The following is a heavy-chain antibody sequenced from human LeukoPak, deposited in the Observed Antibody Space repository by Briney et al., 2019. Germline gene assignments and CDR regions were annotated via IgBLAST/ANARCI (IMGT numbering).Heavy chain of an antibody. V-gene: IGHV4-59*01. J-gene: IGHJ4*02. D-gene: IGHD5-18*01. Sequence: SETLSLTCTVSGGSISSYYWSWIRQPPGKGLQWIGYIYYSGSTNYNPSLKSRVTISVDTSKNQFSLKLSSVTAADTAVYYCARGSYSYGGYYFDYWGQGTLVTVSS. CDR3: ARGSYSYGGYYFDY. CDR2: IYYSGST. CDR1: GGSISSYY.